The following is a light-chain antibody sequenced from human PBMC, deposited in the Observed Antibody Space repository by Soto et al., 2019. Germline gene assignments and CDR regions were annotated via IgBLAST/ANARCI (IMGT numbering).Light chain of an antibody. V-gene: IGKV1-5*03. J-gene: IGKJ1*01. CDR3: QLYNSLWT. CDR1: QSISSW. CDR2: KAS. Sequence: DIQMTQSPSTLSASVGDRVTITCRASQSISSWLAWYQQKPGKAPKLLIYKASSLESGVPSRFSGSGSETEFTLTISSLQTDDFATYYCQLYNSLWTFGQGTKVEIK.